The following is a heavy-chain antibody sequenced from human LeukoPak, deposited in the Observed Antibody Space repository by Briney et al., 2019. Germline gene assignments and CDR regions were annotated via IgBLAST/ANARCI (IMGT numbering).Heavy chain of an antibody. V-gene: IGHV5-10-1*01. Sequence: GESLKISCKGSGYSFTTYLIGWVRQMPGKGLEWMGRIDPSDSYTNYSPSFQGHVTISADKSISTAYLQWSSLKASDTAMYYCARPGYSYSWGGIDYWGQGTLVTVSS. D-gene: IGHD5-18*01. CDR3: ARPGYSYSWGGIDY. J-gene: IGHJ4*02. CDR1: GYSFTTYL. CDR2: IDPSDSYT.